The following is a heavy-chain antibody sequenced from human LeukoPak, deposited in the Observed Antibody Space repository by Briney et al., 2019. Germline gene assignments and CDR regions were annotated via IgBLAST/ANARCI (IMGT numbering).Heavy chain of an antibody. Sequence: SQTLSLTCTVSGGSISSGGYYWSWIRQHPGKGLEWIGYIYYSGSTYYNPSLKSRVTISVDTSKNQFSLKLSSVTAADTAVYFCASRRDGYVNPFDSWGRGTLVTVSS. CDR1: GGSISSGGYY. CDR2: IYYSGST. V-gene: IGHV4-31*03. J-gene: IGHJ5*01. D-gene: IGHD5-24*01. CDR3: ASRRDGYVNPFDS.